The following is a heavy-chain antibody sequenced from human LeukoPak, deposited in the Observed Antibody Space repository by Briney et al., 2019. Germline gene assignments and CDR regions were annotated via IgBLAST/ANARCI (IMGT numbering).Heavy chain of an antibody. CDR1: GGSISSSSYY. J-gene: IGHJ4*02. Sequence: KPSETPSLTCTVSGGSISSSSYYWGWIRQPPGKGLEWIGSIYYSGSTYYNPSLKSRVTISVDTSKNQFSLKLSSVTAADTAVYYCASRPSTMTTVTPPDYWGQGTLVTVSS. D-gene: IGHD4-11*01. CDR3: ASRPSTMTTVTPPDY. V-gene: IGHV4-39*07. CDR2: IYYSGST.